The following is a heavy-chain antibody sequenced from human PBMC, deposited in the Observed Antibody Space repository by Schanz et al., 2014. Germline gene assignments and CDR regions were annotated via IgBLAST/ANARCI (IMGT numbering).Heavy chain of an antibody. J-gene: IGHJ4*02. Sequence: VQLVESGGGLVQPGGSLRLSCAASGFIFSNFAMEWVRQAPGKGLEWVSAISGSGAGTYYADSVKGRFTISRDNSKNTLYLQMNSLRAEDTAVYYCAKGRYSSSWFYFDYWGQGILVTVSS. D-gene: IGHD6-13*01. CDR2: ISGSGAGT. CDR1: GFIFSNFA. CDR3: AKGRYSSSWFYFDY. V-gene: IGHV3-23*04.